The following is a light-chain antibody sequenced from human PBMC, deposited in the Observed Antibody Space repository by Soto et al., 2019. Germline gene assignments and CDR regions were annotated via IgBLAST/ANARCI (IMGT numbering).Light chain of an antibody. V-gene: IGKV3-20*01. CDR2: GSS. CDR1: QSVSSSY. CDR3: QQSGSSPWT. J-gene: IGKJ1*01. Sequence: EIVLTQSTGTLSFSPGERATLSCRASQSVSSSYLAWYQQKPGQAPRLLIYGSSSRATGIPDRFSGSGSGTDFTLTISRLEPEDFAVYYCQQSGSSPWTFGQGTKVDIK.